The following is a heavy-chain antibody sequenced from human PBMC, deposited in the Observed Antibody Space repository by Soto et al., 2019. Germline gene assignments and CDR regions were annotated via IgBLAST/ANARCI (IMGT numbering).Heavy chain of an antibody. CDR2: IIPIFGTA. CDR3: ARGGLTMIVLDGAFDI. D-gene: IGHD3-22*01. V-gene: IGHV1-69*01. CDR1: GGTFSSYA. J-gene: IGHJ3*02. Sequence: QVQLVQSGAEVKKPGSSVKVSCKASGGTFSSYAISWVRQAPGQGLEWMGGIIPIFGTANYAQKFQGRVTITADESTSTAYMELSTLRSEDTAVYYCARGGLTMIVLDGAFDIWGQGTMVTVSS.